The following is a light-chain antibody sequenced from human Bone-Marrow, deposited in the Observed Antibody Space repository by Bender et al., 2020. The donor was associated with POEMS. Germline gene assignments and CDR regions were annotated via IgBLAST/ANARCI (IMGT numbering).Light chain of an antibody. J-gene: IGLJ2*01. CDR2: EGS. CDR1: ISDVGSYNL. CDR3: AAWDDSLRAVV. Sequence: QSVLTQPPSVSGSPGQSITISCTGTISDVGSYNLVSWYQQYPGKAPKTIIYEGSKRPSGVSNRFSGSKSDNTASLTISGLQAEDEADYYCAAWDDSLRAVVFGGGTKLTVL. V-gene: IGLV2-23*01.